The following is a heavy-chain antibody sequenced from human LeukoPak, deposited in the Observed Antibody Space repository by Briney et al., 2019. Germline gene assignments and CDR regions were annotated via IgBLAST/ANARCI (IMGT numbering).Heavy chain of an antibody. CDR2: IYVYNGNT. J-gene: IGHJ4*02. D-gene: IGHD2-2*01. V-gene: IGHV1-18*01. CDR3: ARGVVYCGSTSCFPRYFDY. CDR1: GFSFTSYG. Sequence: ASVKVSCKASGFSFTSYGFSWVRQAPGQGLEWMGWIYVYNGNTDYPQRLQGRVTMTTDTSTSTAYMELRSLRSDDAAVYYCARGVVYCGSTSCFPRYFDYWGQGSLVTVSS.